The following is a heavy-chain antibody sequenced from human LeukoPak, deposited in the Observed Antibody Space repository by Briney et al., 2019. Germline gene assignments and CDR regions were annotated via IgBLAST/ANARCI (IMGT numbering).Heavy chain of an antibody. CDR3: ARGQHYYGSESYPE. J-gene: IGHJ4*02. Sequence: PGGSLRLSCAASGFTFSSYNMNWVRQAPGKGLEWVSSISSSSSYIYYADSVKGRFTISRDNAKNSLYLQMNSLRAEDTAVYYCARGQHYYGSESYPEWGQGTLVTVSS. V-gene: IGHV3-21*01. CDR1: GFTFSSYN. CDR2: ISSSSSYI. D-gene: IGHD3-10*01.